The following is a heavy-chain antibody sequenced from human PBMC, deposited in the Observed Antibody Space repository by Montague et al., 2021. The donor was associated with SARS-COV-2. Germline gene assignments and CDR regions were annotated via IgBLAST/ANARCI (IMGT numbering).Heavy chain of an antibody. V-gene: IGHV6-1*01. CDR2: TYYRSKWYN. CDR3: ARDTRIRLWFDRDYYYGMDV. Sequence: CAISGDSVPSNSAAWNWIRQSPSRGLEWLGRTYYRSKWYNGYAVSVKSRITINPDTSKNQFSLQLNSVTPEDTAVYYCARDTRIRLWFDRDYYYGMDVWGQGTTVTVSS. CDR1: GDSVPSNSAA. D-gene: IGHD5-18*01. J-gene: IGHJ6*02.